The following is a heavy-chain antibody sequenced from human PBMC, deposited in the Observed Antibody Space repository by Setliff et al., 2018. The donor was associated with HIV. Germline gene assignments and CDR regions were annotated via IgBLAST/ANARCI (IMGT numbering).Heavy chain of an antibody. CDR1: GYTFTSQY. Sequence: ASVKVSCKASGYTFTSQYLHWVRQAPGQGLEWMGVINPTGGSTTYAQNFQGRVTMTRDTSTSTVYMEVSSLRSGDTAVYYCAREFTTVRGVTITKYFDPWGRGTLVPVSS. J-gene: IGHJ2*01. CDR2: INPTGGST. D-gene: IGHD3-10*01. CDR3: AREFTTVRGVTITKYFDP. V-gene: IGHV1-46*01.